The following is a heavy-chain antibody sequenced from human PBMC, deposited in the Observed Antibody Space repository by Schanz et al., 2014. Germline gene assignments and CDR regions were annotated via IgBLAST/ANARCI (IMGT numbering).Heavy chain of an antibody. CDR3: VKIGYTHWSLDD. Sequence: EVQLVEYGGGLVQPGESLRLSCAASGFTFSAYWMAWVRQAPVKGLEWVAAINQAASVQYYVDSVKGRFTISRDDAKNSHYLQMNSLRVEDTAVFYCVKIGYTHWSLDDWGQGILVTVSS. CDR1: GFTFSAYW. V-gene: IGHV3-7*01. CDR2: INQAASVQ. D-gene: IGHD6-13*01. J-gene: IGHJ4*02.